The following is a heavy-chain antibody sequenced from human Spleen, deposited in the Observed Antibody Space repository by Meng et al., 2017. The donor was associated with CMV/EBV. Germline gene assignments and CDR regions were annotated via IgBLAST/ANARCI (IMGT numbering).Heavy chain of an antibody. Sequence: FINYYIAWVGQDPGQGFEWMGWISASGRDSRYAQRIQGRLTMTTDTHATAAHMELRNLRSADTAVYYCARVPTIKTSGLINPRFPDYWGQGTLVTVSS. D-gene: IGHD2-8*01. V-gene: IGHV1-18*01. J-gene: IGHJ4*02. CDR1: FINYY. CDR3: ARVPTIKTSGLINPRFPDY. CDR2: ISASGRDS.